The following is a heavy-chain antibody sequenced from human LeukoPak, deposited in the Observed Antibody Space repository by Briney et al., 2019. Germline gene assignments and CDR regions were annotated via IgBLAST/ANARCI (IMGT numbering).Heavy chain of an antibody. CDR1: GYILTNNW. Sequence: GESLKIPCKISGYILTNNWIGWVRQVPGKGLEWMGLIYPGNSDTRYSPSFQGQVTISADKSISTAYLQWSSLKASDTAMYYCASAQQLGLFDYWGQGTLVTVSS. CDR3: ASAQQLGLFDY. CDR2: IYPGNSDT. J-gene: IGHJ4*02. D-gene: IGHD6-13*01. V-gene: IGHV5-51*01.